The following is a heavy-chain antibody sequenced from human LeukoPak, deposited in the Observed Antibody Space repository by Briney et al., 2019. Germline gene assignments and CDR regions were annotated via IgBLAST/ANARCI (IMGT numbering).Heavy chain of an antibody. CDR3: ARALTTLTYEGY. Sequence: GGSLRLSCAASGFTFSSYTMHWIRQAPGRGLEWVSSISGSNRYIFYADSVKGRFTVSRDNAKDSLYLQMNSLRAEDTAVYHCARALTTLTYEGYWGQGTLVTVSS. CDR1: GFTFSSYT. V-gene: IGHV3-21*01. CDR2: ISGSNRYI. D-gene: IGHD1-1*01. J-gene: IGHJ4*02.